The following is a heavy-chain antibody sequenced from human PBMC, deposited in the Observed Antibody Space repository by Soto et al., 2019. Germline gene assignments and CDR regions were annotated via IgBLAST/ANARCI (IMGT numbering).Heavy chain of an antibody. V-gene: IGHV3-7*04. CDR1: GFTFSSYW. J-gene: IGHJ4*02. Sequence: VQLVESGGGLVQPGGSLRLSCAASGFTFSSYWMSWVRQAPGRGLEGVGNIKEDGSEKNYGHSVHGRFTVSRDNAKNSLYLQMNSLRAEDTAVYYCARATGADKEDYWGQGTLVTVSS. CDR2: IKEDGSEK. D-gene: IGHD3-10*01. CDR3: ARATGADKEDY.